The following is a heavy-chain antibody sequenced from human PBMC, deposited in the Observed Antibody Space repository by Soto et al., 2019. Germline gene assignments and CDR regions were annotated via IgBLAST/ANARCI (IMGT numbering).Heavy chain of an antibody. V-gene: IGHV4-39*01. CDR2: IYSSENT. D-gene: IGHD2-2*03. CDR3: ARLNGYCVSTNCHGYYGMDV. J-gene: IGHJ6*02. Sequence: SDTLSLTCTVSGVPVSSNSYSWGWIRQSPGKGLEWIGTIYSSENTYYNPSLLSRVTISVDTSKNEFSLRLSSVTAADTAVYYCARLNGYCVSTNCHGYYGMDVWGQGTTVT. CDR1: GVPVSSNSYS.